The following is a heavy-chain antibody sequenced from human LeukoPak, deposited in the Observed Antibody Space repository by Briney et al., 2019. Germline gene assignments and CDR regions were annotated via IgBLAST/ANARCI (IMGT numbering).Heavy chain of an antibody. CDR1: GFTFTDHY. CDR2: IGPHSTFT. D-gene: IGHD2/OR15-2a*01. Sequence: ASMNVSYKSSGFTFTDHYIHWVRQGPGQGREGMGYIGPHSTFTSSPQEFQGRVTMTRDASMSTAYMELTRLTSDDTAVYYCVREGEGPLSKDFDYWGQGTLVTVSS. J-gene: IGHJ4*02. V-gene: IGHV1-2*02. CDR3: VREGEGPLSKDFDY.